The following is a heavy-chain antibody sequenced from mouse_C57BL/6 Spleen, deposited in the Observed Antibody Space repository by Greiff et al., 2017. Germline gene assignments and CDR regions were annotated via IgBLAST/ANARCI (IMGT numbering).Heavy chain of an antibody. V-gene: IGHV1-69*01. CDR2: IDPSDSYT. CDR1: GYTFTSYW. J-gene: IGHJ2*01. Sequence: QVQLQQPGAELVMPGASVKLSCKASGYTFTSYWMHWVKQRPGQGLEWIGEIDPSDSYTTYNQKFKGKSTLTVDKSSSTAYMQLSSLTSEDSAVYYCAREQLRLPYFDYWGQGTTLTVSS. D-gene: IGHD3-2*02. CDR3: AREQLRLPYFDY.